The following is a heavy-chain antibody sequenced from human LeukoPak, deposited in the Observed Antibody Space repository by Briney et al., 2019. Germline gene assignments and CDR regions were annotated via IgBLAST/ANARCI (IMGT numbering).Heavy chain of an antibody. Sequence: PSETLSLTCTVSGYSISSGYHWGWIRQPPGKGLEWIGSIYHSGSTYYNPSLKSRVTISVDTSKNQFSLKLSSVTAADTAVYYCARPTVPPLTYYYYMDVWGKGTTVTVSS. D-gene: IGHD1-1*01. V-gene: IGHV4-38-2*02. J-gene: IGHJ6*03. CDR2: IYHSGST. CDR3: ARPTVPPLTYYYYMDV. CDR1: GYSISSGYH.